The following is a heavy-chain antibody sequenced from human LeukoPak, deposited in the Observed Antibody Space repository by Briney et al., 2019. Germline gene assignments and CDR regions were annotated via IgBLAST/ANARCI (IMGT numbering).Heavy chain of an antibody. CDR2: LYTSGST. Sequence: SETLSLTCTVSGGSISSYYWSWIRQPPGKGLEWIGRLYTSGSTNYNPSLKSRVTMSVDTSKNQFSLRLNSVTAADTAVYYCARTKRGSGSYMDSWGKGTLVTVSS. CDR3: ARTKRGSGSYMDS. D-gene: IGHD3-10*01. CDR1: GGSISSYY. V-gene: IGHV4-4*07. J-gene: IGHJ4*02.